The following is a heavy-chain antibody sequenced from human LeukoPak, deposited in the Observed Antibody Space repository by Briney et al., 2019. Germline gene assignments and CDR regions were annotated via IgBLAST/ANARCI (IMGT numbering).Heavy chain of an antibody. V-gene: IGHV4-59*01. CDR1: GGSISSYY. CDR3: ARTTEDCSSTSCYQYWFDP. Sequence: SETLSLTCTVSGGSISSYYWSWIRQPPGKGLEWIGYIYYSGSTSYNPSLKSRVTISVDTSKNQISLKVGSVTAADTAVYYCARTTEDCSSTSCYQYWFDPWGQGTLVTVSS. J-gene: IGHJ5*02. D-gene: IGHD2-2*01. CDR2: IYYSGST.